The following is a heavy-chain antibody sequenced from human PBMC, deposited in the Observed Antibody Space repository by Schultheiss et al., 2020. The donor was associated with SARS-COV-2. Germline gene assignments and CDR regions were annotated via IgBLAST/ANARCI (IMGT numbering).Heavy chain of an antibody. J-gene: IGHJ5*02. D-gene: IGHD6-13*01. V-gene: IGHV3-23*01. CDR2: ISGSGGST. Sequence: GESLKISCAASGFTFSSYAMSWVRQAPGKGLEWVSAISGSGGSTYYADSVKGRFTISRDNSKNTLYLQMNSLRAEDTAVYYCAKDRTGYSSSWTWFDPWGQGTLVTVSS. CDR1: GFTFSSYA. CDR3: AKDRTGYSSSWTWFDP.